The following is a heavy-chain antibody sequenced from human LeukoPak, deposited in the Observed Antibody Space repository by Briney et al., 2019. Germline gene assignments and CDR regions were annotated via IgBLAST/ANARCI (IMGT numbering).Heavy chain of an antibody. V-gene: IGHV3-21*01. CDR3: ARVGYYSSGYLDY. CDR2: ISSRSSYI. J-gene: IGHJ4*02. Sequence: GGSLRLSCAASGFTFSSYSMNWVRQAPGKGLEWVSSISSRSSYIYYADSVKGRFTISRDNAKNSLYLQMNSLRAEDTAVYYCARVGYYSSGYLDYWGQGTLVTVSS. D-gene: IGHD3-22*01. CDR1: GFTFSSYS.